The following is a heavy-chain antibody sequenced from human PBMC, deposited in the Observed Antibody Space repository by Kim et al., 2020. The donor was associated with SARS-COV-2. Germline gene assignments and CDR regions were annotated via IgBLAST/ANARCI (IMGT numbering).Heavy chain of an antibody. V-gene: IGHV3-43*01. D-gene: IGHD2-15*01. J-gene: IGHJ4*02. CDR3: AKDSGSGGSCFDY. Sequence: YADSVKGRFTISRDNSKNSLYLQMNSLRTDDTALYYCAKDSGSGGSCFDYWGQGTLVTVSS.